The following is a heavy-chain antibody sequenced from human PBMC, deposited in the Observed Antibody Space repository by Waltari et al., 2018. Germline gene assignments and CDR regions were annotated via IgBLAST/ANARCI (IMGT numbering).Heavy chain of an antibody. V-gene: IGHV4-34*01. CDR1: GGSFSGYY. Sequence: QVQLQQWGAGLLKPSETLSLTCAVYGGSFSGYYWSWLRQPPGKGLEWIGEINHSGSTNYNPSLKSRVTISVDTSKNQFSLKLSSVTAADTAVYYCAREKRINYYGSGSYSRGQRGYLDYWGQGTLVTVSS. D-gene: IGHD3-10*01. CDR3: AREKRINYYGSGSYSRGQRGYLDY. CDR2: INHSGST. J-gene: IGHJ4*02.